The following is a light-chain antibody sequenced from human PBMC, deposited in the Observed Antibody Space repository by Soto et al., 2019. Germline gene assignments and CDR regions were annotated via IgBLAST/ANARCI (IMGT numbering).Light chain of an antibody. CDR1: QSVSSN. Sequence: EIVMTQSPATLSVSPVDIAALYCRASQSVSSNLAWYQQKPGQAPRLLIYGASTRATGIPVRFSGSGSGTEFTLTISSLQPEDFATYYCQQSYSTWINCGQGTRREIK. V-gene: IGKV3-15*01. J-gene: IGKJ5*01. CDR2: GAS. CDR3: QQSYSTWIN.